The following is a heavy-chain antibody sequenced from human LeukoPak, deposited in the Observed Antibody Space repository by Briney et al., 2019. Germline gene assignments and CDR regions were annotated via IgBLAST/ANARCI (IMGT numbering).Heavy chain of an antibody. J-gene: IGHJ4*02. CDR3: AKHRAPVPGSHPKNPTAYFED. Sequence: GGSLRLSCAASGFTFSGHSVSWVRQAPGKGLEWVSAISSGGDVTFYADSVKGRFIVSRDQSNNMLSLQMSSLRAEDTALYYCAKHRAPVPGSHPKNPTAYFEDWGQGTLVTVSS. CDR1: GFTFSGHS. CDR2: ISSGGDVT. V-gene: IGHV3-23*01. D-gene: IGHD6-19*01.